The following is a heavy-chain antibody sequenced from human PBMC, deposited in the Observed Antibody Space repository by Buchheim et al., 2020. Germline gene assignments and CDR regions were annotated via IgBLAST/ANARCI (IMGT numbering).Heavy chain of an antibody. CDR2: MNPNSGNT. D-gene: IGHD6-13*01. CDR1: GYTFTSYD. Sequence: QVQLVQSGAEVKKPGASVKVSCKASGYTFTSYDINWVRQATGQGLEWMGWMNPNSGNTGYAQKFQGRVTMPRNTSISTAYMELSSLRSEDTAVYYCARGGLWQLDYYYYYYGMDVWGQGTT. J-gene: IGHJ6*02. CDR3: ARGGLWQLDYYYYYYGMDV. V-gene: IGHV1-8*01.